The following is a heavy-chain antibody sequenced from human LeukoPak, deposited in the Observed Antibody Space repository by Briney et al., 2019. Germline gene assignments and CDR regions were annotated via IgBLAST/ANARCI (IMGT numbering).Heavy chain of an antibody. CDR3: ARDPDYYDSSGYYGAFDI. V-gene: IGHV4-59*01. CDR1: GGSISSYY. J-gene: IGHJ3*02. CDR2: MYYSGST. D-gene: IGHD3-22*01. Sequence: PSETLSLTCTVSGGSISSYYWSWIRQPPGKGLEWIGYMYYSGSTNYNPPLKSRVTVSVDTSKKQFSLKLSSVTAADTAVYYCARDPDYYDSSGYYGAFDIWGQGTMVTVSS.